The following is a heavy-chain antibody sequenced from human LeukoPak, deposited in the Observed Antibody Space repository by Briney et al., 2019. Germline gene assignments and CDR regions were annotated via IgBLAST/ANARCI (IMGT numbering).Heavy chain of an antibody. D-gene: IGHD3-22*01. V-gene: IGHV4-30-4*08. CDR1: GGSISSYY. J-gene: IGHJ5*01. CDR3: ARVPYYYDSGGYYYRWFDS. CDR2: IYYSGST. Sequence: PSETLSLTCTVSGGSISSYYWSWIRQPPGKGLEWIGYIYYSGSTYYNPSLRSRVAILVDTSKNQFSLQLSSVTAADTAVYYCARVPYYYDSGGYYYRWFDSWGQGTLVTVSS.